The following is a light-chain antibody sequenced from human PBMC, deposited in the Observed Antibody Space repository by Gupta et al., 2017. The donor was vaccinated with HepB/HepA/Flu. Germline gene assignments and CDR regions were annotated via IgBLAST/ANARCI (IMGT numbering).Light chain of an antibody. CDR1: QSALYNSNQKNY. CDR3: QQYYSIPLT. J-gene: IGKJ1*01. Sequence: DFVMTQSPDSLAVSLSERATINCKSSQSALYNSNQKNYLAWYQQKPGQPLKLLISWASTRESGVPDRFSGSGSGTDFTLTISSLQAEDVAVYYCQQYYSIPLTFGQGTKVEVK. V-gene: IGKV4-1*01. CDR2: WAS.